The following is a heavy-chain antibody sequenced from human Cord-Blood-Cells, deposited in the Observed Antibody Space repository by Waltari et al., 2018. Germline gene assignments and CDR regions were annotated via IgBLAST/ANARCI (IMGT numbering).Heavy chain of an antibody. Sequence: QVQLVQSGAEVKKPGSSVKVSCKASGGTFSSYAISWVRQAPGQGLEWMGGIIPIFGKANYAQKSQGRVTITADESTSTAYMELSSLRSEDTAVYYCARLYYYDSSGYYNWFDPWGQGTLVTVSS. CDR3: ARLYYYDSSGYYNWFDP. J-gene: IGHJ5*02. CDR1: GGTFSSYA. D-gene: IGHD3-22*01. CDR2: IIPIFGKA. V-gene: IGHV1-69*01.